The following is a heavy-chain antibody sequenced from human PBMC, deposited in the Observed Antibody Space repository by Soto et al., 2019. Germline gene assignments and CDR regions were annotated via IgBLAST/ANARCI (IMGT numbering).Heavy chain of an antibody. CDR3: ASGIEITMVRGVIMSYYGMDV. CDR1: GFTFSSYA. J-gene: IGHJ6*02. CDR2: ISYDGSNK. V-gene: IGHV3-30-3*01. Sequence: PVGSLRLSCAASGFTFSSYAMHWVRQAPGKGLEWVAVISYDGSNKYYADSVKGRFTISRDNSKNTLYLQMNSLRAEDTAVYYCASGIEITMVRGVIMSYYGMDVWGQGTTVTVSS. D-gene: IGHD3-10*01.